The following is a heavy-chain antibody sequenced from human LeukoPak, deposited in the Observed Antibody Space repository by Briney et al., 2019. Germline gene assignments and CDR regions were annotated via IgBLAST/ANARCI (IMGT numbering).Heavy chain of an antibody. CDR1: GGSFSGYY. CDR2: INHSGST. CDR3: ARGRYGLNWFDP. J-gene: IGHJ5*02. V-gene: IGHV4-34*01. Sequence: SETLSLTCAVYGGSFSGYYWSWIRQPPGKGLEWTGEINHSGSTNYNPSLKSRVTISVDTSKNQFSLKLSSVTAADTAVYYCARGRYGLNWFDPWGHGTLVTVSS. D-gene: IGHD4-17*01.